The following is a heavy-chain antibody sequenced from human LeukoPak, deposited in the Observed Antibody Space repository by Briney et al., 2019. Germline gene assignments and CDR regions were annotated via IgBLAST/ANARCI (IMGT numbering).Heavy chain of an antibody. CDR1: GFTFSSYG. J-gene: IGHJ4*02. CDR2: IWYDGSNK. Sequence: GGSLRLSCAASGFTFSSYGMHWVRQAPGKGLEWVAVIWYDGSNKYYADSVKGRFTISRDNSKNTLYLQMNSLRAEDTAVYYCARGFLGYSSSWYGYWGQGTLVTVCS. V-gene: IGHV3-33*01. D-gene: IGHD6-13*01. CDR3: ARGFLGYSSSWYGY.